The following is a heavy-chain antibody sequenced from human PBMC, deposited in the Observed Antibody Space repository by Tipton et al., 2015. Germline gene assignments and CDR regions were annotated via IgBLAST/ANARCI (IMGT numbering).Heavy chain of an antibody. J-gene: IGHJ5*02. CDR3: ARSGGYGWDL. Sequence: SLRLSCATSGFTFSNYWMHWVRQVPGKGLMWVSHIPNDGTSTGYADSVKGRFTISRDNAKNSLYLQMNSLRAEDTAVYYCARSGGYGWDLWGQGTLVTVSS. CDR1: GFTFSNYW. CDR2: IPNDGTST. V-gene: IGHV3-74*01. D-gene: IGHD6-25*01.